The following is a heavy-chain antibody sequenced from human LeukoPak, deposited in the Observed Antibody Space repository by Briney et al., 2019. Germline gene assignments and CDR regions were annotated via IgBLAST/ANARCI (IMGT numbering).Heavy chain of an antibody. CDR1: GFTFSRYS. D-gene: IGHD3-22*01. CDR2: ISSSSSTI. V-gene: IGHV3-48*01. CDR3: AKDYYDSSGYYIYYGMDV. J-gene: IGHJ6*02. Sequence: GGSLRLSCAASGFTFSRYSMNWVRQAPGKGLEWVSYISSSSSTIYYADSVKGRFTISRDNAKNSLYLQMNSLRAEDTAVYYCAKDYYDSSGYYIYYGMDVWGQGTTVTVSS.